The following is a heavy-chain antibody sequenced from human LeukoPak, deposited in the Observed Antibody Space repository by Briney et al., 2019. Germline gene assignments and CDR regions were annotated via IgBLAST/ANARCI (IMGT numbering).Heavy chain of an antibody. CDR2: ISSSGSTI. CDR1: EFTFSYYN. D-gene: IGHD3-16*01. V-gene: IGHV3-11*01. CDR3: AREFGYYYYYMDV. Sequence: GGSLRLSCAASEFTFSYYNLNWVRQAPGKGLEGVSYISSSGSTIYYADSVKGRFTISRDNAKNSLYLQMNSLRAEDTAVYYCAREFGYYYYYMDVWGKGTTVTISS. J-gene: IGHJ6*03.